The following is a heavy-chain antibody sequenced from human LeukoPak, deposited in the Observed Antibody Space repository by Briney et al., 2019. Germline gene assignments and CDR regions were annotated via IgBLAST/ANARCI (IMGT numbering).Heavy chain of an antibody. V-gene: IGHV3-48*03. Sequence: PGGSLRLSCAASGFTFSSYEMNWVRQAPGKGLEWVSYISSSGSTIHYADSVKGRFTISRDNAKNSLYLQMNSLRAEDTAVYYCASSLGDYYDSSGYRITDYWGQGTLVTVSS. D-gene: IGHD3-22*01. CDR3: ASSLGDYYDSSGYRITDY. CDR2: ISSSGSTI. J-gene: IGHJ4*02. CDR1: GFTFSSYE.